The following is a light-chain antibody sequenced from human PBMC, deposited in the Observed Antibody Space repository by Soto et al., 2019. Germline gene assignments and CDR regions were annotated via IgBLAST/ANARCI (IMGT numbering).Light chain of an antibody. Sequence: DIQMTQSPSTLSASVGARVTITCRASQSISSWLAWYQQKPGKAPKLLIYKASSLESGVPSRFSGSGSGTEFTLTSSSLQPDDFATYYCQQYNSWWTFGQGTKVEIK. CDR3: QQYNSWWT. V-gene: IGKV1-5*03. CDR2: KAS. J-gene: IGKJ1*01. CDR1: QSISSW.